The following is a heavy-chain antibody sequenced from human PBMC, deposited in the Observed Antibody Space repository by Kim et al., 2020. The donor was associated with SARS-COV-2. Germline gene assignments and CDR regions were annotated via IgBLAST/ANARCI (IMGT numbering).Heavy chain of an antibody. Sequence: TNDNPPLKSRITISVGTSKNQFSQKLSSVTAADTDVYYCARDSASSGMGVWGQGTTVTVSS. J-gene: IGHJ6*02. CDR3: ARDSASSGMGV. V-gene: IGHV4-34*09. CDR2: T.